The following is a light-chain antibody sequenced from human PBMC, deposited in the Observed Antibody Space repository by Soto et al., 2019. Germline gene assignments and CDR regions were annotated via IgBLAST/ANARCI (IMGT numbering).Light chain of an antibody. CDR2: NAS. CDR3: QQSYSTPPIT. J-gene: IGKJ5*01. V-gene: IGKV1-39*01. CDR1: QSISNY. Sequence: DIQMTQSPSTLSSSVGDRVTITCRARQSISNYLNWYQQKPGKAPKLLIYNASNLQRGVPSRFSGSGSGTVLTLTISSLQPEDFATYYCQQSYSTPPITFGQGTRLEIK.